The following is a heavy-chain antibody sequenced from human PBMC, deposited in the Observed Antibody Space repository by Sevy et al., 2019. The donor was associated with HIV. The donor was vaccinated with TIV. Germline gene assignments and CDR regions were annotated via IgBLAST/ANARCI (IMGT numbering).Heavy chain of an antibody. CDR2: IYNSGST. V-gene: IGHV4-30-4*01. CDR1: GGSISSGDYY. CDR3: ASLWDGYNLSDS. J-gene: IGHJ4*02. Sequence: SETLSLTCTVSGGSISSGDYYRSWIRQSPGKGLEWIGYIYNSGSTYYNPSLKSRVTISVDTSKNQFSLKLSSVTAADTAVYYCASLWDGYNLSDSWGQGTLVTVSS. D-gene: IGHD5-12*01.